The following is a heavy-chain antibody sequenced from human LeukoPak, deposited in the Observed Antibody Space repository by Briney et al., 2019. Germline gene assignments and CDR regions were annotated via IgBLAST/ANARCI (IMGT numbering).Heavy chain of an antibody. J-gene: IGHJ3*02. D-gene: IGHD4/OR15-4a*01. V-gene: IGHV4-30-2*01. Sequence: TLSLTCAVSGGSISSGGYSWSWIRQPPGKGLEWIGYIYHSGSTYYNPSLKSRVTISVDRSKNQFSLKLSSVTAADTAVYYCARARSNFDAFDIWGQGTMVTVSS. CDR3: ARARSNFDAFDI. CDR1: GGSISSGGYS. CDR2: IYHSGST.